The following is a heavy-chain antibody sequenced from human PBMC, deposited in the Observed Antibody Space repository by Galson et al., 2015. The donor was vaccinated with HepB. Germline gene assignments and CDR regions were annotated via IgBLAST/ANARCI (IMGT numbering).Heavy chain of an antibody. Sequence: SETLSLTCTVSGGSVSSGSYYWSWIRQPPGKGLEWIGYIYYSGSTNYNPSLKSRVTISVDTSKNQFSLKLSSVTAADTAVYYCARAVPSSWTPKSFDYWGQGTLVTVSS. CDR2: IYYSGST. D-gene: IGHD6-13*01. V-gene: IGHV4-61*01. CDR1: GGSVSSGSYY. CDR3: ARAVPSSWTPKSFDY. J-gene: IGHJ4*02.